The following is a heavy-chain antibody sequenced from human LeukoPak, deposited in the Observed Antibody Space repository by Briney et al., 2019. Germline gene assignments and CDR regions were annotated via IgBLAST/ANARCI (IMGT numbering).Heavy chain of an antibody. CDR1: GGSISSYY. J-gene: IGHJ4*02. D-gene: IGHD3-10*01. Sequence: PSETLSLTCTVSGGSISSYYWSWIRQPPGKGLEWIGYIYYSGSTNYNPSLKSRVTISVDTSKNQFSLKLSSVTAADTAVYYCARHDYGSGSRPSVYWGQGTLVTVSS. V-gene: IGHV4-59*01. CDR2: IYYSGST. CDR3: ARHDYGSGSRPSVY.